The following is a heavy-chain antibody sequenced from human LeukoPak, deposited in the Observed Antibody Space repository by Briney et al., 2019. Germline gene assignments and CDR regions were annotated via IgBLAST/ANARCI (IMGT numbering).Heavy chain of an antibody. V-gene: IGHV3-7*04. CDR3: ARDYYASGSHDF. Sequence: QPGGSLRLSCAASGFTFNAYWMTWVRQAPGEGVEWVANIRQDGSAKHYVDSVKGRFIISRDNAKNSLYLDMNSLRGDDTAIYYCARDYYASGSHDFWGQGTLVTVSS. J-gene: IGHJ4*02. D-gene: IGHD3-10*01. CDR1: GFTFNAYW. CDR2: IRQDGSAK.